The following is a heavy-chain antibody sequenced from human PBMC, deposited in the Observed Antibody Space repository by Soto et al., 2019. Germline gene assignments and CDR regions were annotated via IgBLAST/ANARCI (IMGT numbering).Heavy chain of an antibody. CDR3: ARGDDSEGRRY. CDR1: GGTFSSYA. J-gene: IGHJ4*02. Sequence: QVQLVQSGAEVKKPGSSVKVSCKASGGTFSSYAISWVRQAPGQGLEWMGGIIPIFGTANYAQKFQGRVTSTADEATSTADMELGSLRSEDTALYYCARGDDSEGRRYWGQGTLVTVSS. CDR2: IIPIFGTA. V-gene: IGHV1-69*01. D-gene: IGHD3-16*01.